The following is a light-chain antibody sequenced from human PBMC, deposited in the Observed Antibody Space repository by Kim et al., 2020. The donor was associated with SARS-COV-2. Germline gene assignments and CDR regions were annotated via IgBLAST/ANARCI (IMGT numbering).Light chain of an antibody. Sequence: GQSGTISCPGTNSTFGTHSVNWFQPLPGTAPKLLIYANNRRPSGVSDRFSGSKSGTSASLTISGLQPADEAHYYCATSYDSLNGVIFGGGTQLTVL. CDR2: ANN. CDR1: NSTFGTHS. CDR3: ATSYDSLNGVI. J-gene: IGLJ2*01. V-gene: IGLV1-44*01.